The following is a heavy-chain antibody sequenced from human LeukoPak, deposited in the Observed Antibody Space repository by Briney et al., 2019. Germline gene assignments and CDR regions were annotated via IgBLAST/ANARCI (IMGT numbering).Heavy chain of an antibody. CDR3: ASGLLWFGESMEGFDY. J-gene: IGHJ4*02. D-gene: IGHD3-10*01. Sequence: ASVKVSCKASGYTFTGYYMHWVRQALGQGLEWMGWINPNSGGTNYAQKFQGRVTMTRDTSISTAYMELSRLRSDDTAVYYCASGLLWFGESMEGFDYWGQGTLVTVSS. V-gene: IGHV1-2*02. CDR1: GYTFTGYY. CDR2: INPNSGGT.